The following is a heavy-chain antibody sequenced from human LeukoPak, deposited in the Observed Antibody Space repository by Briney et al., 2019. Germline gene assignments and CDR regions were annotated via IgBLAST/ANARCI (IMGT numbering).Heavy chain of an antibody. D-gene: IGHD2-21*01. CDR2: ISPYNGNT. Sequence: ASVKVSCKASGYSFTSYGISWVRQAPGQGLEWMGWISPYNGNTNYAPKPQGRLTTTTDTSTSTAYMELRSLRSDDTAVYYCARDRQCGYWGQGTLVTVSS. V-gene: IGHV1-18*01. CDR1: GYSFTSYG. J-gene: IGHJ4*02. CDR3: ARDRQCGY.